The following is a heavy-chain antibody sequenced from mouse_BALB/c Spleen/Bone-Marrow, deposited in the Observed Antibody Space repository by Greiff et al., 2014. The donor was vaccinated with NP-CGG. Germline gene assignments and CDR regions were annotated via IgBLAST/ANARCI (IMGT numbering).Heavy chain of an antibody. J-gene: IGHJ2*01. V-gene: IGHV1S132*01. CDR1: GYTFTSYW. D-gene: IGHD2-4*01. CDR2: ILPGTGTT. Sequence: ESGAELVKPGASVKLSCKTSGYTFTSYWIQWVKQRPGQGLGWIGEILPGTGTTYYNEKFKDKATLTIDTSSSTAYMQLSSLTSEDSAVYFCARKGISTVIATAYYFDYWGQGSTLTVSS. CDR3: ARKGISTVIATAYYFDY.